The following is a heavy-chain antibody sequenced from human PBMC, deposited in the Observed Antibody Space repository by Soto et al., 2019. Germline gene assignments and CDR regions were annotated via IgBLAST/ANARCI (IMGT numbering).Heavy chain of an antibody. D-gene: IGHD2-15*01. CDR1: GGSLSTNP. CDR2: TGSGTGPG. V-gene: IGHV1-69*06. CDR3: ARRDSGGFYRFFDS. Sequence: SVKVACKASGGSLSTNPISWVRQAPGQGLEWMGGTGSGTGPGNHAQKFQGRLTVTADKSTSTVYMELTNLSSEDTAVYYCARRDSGGFYRFFDSWGQGTLVTVSS. J-gene: IGHJ4*02.